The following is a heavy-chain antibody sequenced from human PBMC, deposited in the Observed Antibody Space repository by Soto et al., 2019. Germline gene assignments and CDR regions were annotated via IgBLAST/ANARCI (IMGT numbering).Heavy chain of an antibody. D-gene: IGHD5-12*01. CDR2: ISSTSSFR. CDR1: GFSFSSYA. J-gene: IGHJ1*01. Sequence: GGSLRLSCAASGFSFSSYAMNWVRQAPGKGLEWVSSISSTSSFRYYADSVKGRFTISRDNAKNSLYLQMNSLRAQDTAVYYCARGAPGRDGYNLDFQHWGQGTLVTVSS. CDR3: ARGAPGRDGYNLDFQH. V-gene: IGHV3-21*01.